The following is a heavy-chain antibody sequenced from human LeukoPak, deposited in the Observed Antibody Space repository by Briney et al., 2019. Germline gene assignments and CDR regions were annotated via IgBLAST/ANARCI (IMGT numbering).Heavy chain of an antibody. V-gene: IGHV1-46*01. CDR2: INPSGGST. D-gene: IGHD2-21*02. CDR3: ARSEVVTLFDY. J-gene: IGHJ4*02. Sequence: ASVTVSCKASGYTFTSYYMHWVRQAPGQGLEWMGIINPSGGSTSYAQKFQGRVTMTRDTSTSTVYMELSSLRSEDTAVYYCARSEVVTLFDYWGQGTLVTVSS. CDR1: GYTFTSYY.